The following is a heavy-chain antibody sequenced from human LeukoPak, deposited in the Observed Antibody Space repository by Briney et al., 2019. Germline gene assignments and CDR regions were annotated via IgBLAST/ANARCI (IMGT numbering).Heavy chain of an antibody. D-gene: IGHD5-24*01. J-gene: IGHJ3*02. Sequence: PGGSLRLSCAASGLTFSSYSMNWVRQAPGKGLEWVSSISSSSSYIYYADSVKGRFTISRDNAKNSLYLQMNSLRAEDTAVYYCASSSYNPGAFDIWGQGTMVTVSS. CDR1: GLTFSSYS. CDR3: ASSSYNPGAFDI. V-gene: IGHV3-21*01. CDR2: ISSSSSYI.